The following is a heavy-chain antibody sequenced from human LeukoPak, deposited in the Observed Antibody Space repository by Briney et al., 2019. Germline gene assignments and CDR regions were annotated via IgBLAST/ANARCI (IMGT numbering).Heavy chain of an antibody. CDR2: IYYSGST. D-gene: IGHD5-18*01. J-gene: IGHJ4*02. CDR3: ARELGSYGSFDY. Sequence: PSETLSLTCTVSGGSISSYYWSWIRQPPGKGLEWIGYIYYSGSTNYNPSLKSRVTISVDTSKNQFSLKLSSVTAADTAVYYCARELGSYGSFDYWGQGTLVTVSP. V-gene: IGHV4-59*01. CDR1: GGSISSYY.